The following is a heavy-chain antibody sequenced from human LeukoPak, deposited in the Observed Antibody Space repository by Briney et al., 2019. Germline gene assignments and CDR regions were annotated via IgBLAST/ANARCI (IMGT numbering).Heavy chain of an antibody. V-gene: IGHV3-48*02. Sequence: GGSLRLSCTVSVLTLSIVAAMCARRAPEGGGKWLLYICDSSSLIIYKHSVKGRFSLSRDNANNTLYLQMNSLRDEDTAVSYCARVGRGLYGMDGWGQGTTVTVSS. CDR3: ARVGRGLYGMDG. D-gene: IGHD3-10*01. CDR2: ICDSSSLI. J-gene: IGHJ6*02. CDR1: VLTLSIVA.